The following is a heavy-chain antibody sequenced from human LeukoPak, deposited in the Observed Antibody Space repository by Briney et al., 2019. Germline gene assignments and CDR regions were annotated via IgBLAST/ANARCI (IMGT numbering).Heavy chain of an antibody. CDR3: AFETHNWNDVTPGVGY. CDR2: ISGSGGST. J-gene: IGHJ4*02. Sequence: GGSLRPSCAASGFTFSSYAMSWVRQAPGKGLEWVSAISGSGGSTYYADSVKGRFTISRDNSKNTLYLQMNSLRAEDTAVYYCAFETHNWNDVTPGVGYWGQGTLVTVSS. D-gene: IGHD1-1*01. CDR1: GFTFSSYA. V-gene: IGHV3-23*01.